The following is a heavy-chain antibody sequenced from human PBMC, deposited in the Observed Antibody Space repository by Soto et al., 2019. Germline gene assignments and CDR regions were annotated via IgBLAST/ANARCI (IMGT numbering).Heavy chain of an antibody. CDR1: GFTFSSYA. D-gene: IGHD1-7*01. J-gene: IGHJ3*02. CDR3: ARDGTLITGTRAFDI. V-gene: IGHV3-30-3*01. CDR2: ISYDGSNK. Sequence: QVQLVESGGGVVQPGRSLRISCAASGFTFSSYAMHWVRQAPGKGLEWVAVISYDGSNKYYADSVKGRFTISRDNSKNPRYLQMTSLRAEDTAVYYCARDGTLITGTRAFDIWGQGTMVTVSS.